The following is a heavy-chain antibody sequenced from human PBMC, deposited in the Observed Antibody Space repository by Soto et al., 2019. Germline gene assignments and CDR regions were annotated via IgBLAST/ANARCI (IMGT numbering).Heavy chain of an antibody. CDR1: GFTFSSYA. J-gene: IGHJ6*02. Sequence: GGSLRLSCAASGFTFSSYAMSWVRQAPGKGLEWVSDISSSSSSTYYADSVKGRFTISSDNAKNSLYLQMNSLRDEDTAVYYCAREGNPFVGSMDVWGQGTTVTVSS. V-gene: IGHV3-48*02. CDR3: AREGNPFVGSMDV. D-gene: IGHD3-16*01. CDR2: ISSSSSST.